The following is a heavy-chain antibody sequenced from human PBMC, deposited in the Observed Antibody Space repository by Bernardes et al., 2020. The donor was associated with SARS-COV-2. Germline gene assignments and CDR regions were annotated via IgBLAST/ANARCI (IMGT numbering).Heavy chain of an antibody. CDR3: AKDGRVRPDVDYYHGMDV. CDR1: GFTFSSYG. V-gene: IGHV3-30*18. J-gene: IGHJ6*02. Sequence: GGSLRLSCAVSGFTFSSYGMHWVRQAPGKGLEWVALISQDGSNHYYADSVKGRFTISRDNSKNRMYLQMNSLRVEDAAVYYCAKDGRVRPDVDYYHGMDVWGQGTTVTVSS. CDR2: ISQDGSNH. D-gene: IGHD1-1*01.